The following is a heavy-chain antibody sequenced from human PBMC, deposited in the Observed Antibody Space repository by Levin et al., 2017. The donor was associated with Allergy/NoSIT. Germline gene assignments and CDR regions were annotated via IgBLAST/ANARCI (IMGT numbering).Heavy chain of an antibody. Sequence: GGSLRLSCAASGFTFSSYAMHWVRQAPGKGLEWVAIISYDGSNQYYADSVKGRFTISRDNSKNTLYLQMNSLRAEDTALYYCVRGEDVVVVPTAHLGMDVWGQGTTVTVSS. D-gene: IGHD2-2*01. J-gene: IGHJ6*02. V-gene: IGHV3-30*04. CDR1: GFTFSSYA. CDR2: ISYDGSNQ. CDR3: VRGEDVVVVPTAHLGMDV.